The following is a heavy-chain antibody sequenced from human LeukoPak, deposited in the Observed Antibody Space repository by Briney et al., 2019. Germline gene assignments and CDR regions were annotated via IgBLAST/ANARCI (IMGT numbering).Heavy chain of an antibody. Sequence: GGSLRLSCAASGFTFSSYAMSWVRQAPGKGLEWVSAISGSGGSTYYADSVKGRFTISRDNSKNTLYLQMNSLRAEGTAVYYCAKTGSSSLFAYYFDYWGQGTLVTVSS. CDR2: ISGSGGST. CDR3: AKTGSSSLFAYYFDY. V-gene: IGHV3-23*01. D-gene: IGHD6-13*01. J-gene: IGHJ4*02. CDR1: GFTFSSYA.